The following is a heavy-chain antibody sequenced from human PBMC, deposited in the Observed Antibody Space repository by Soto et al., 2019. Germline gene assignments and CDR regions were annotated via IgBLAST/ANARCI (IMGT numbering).Heavy chain of an antibody. CDR1: GGSFSGYY. Sequence: PSETLSLTCAVYGGSFSGYYWSWIRQPPGKGLEWIGEINHSGSTNYNPSLKSRVTISVDTSKNQFSLKLSSVTAADTAVYYCARESGDSSGYYYFNYYYGMDVWGQGTTVTVSS. D-gene: IGHD3-22*01. J-gene: IGHJ6*02. V-gene: IGHV4-34*01. CDR3: ARESGDSSGYYYFNYYYGMDV. CDR2: INHSGST.